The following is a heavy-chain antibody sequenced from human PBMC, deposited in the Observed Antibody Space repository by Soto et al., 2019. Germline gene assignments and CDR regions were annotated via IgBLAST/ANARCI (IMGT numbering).Heavy chain of an antibody. CDR1: GCSILSSTYY. J-gene: IGHJ4*02. CDR2: IYYSGST. V-gene: IGHV4-39*01. CDR3: ARLVYDSSGYRPG. Sequence: SETLFPNCTVPGCSILSSTYYWVLIRQPPGKGLEWIGSIYYSGSTYYNPPLKSRVTISVDTSKNQFSLKLSSVTAADTAVYYCARLVYDSSGYRPGWGQGTLVTVS. D-gene: IGHD3-22*01.